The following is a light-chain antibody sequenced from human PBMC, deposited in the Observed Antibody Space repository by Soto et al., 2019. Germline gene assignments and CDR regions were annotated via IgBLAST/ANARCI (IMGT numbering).Light chain of an antibody. CDR3: QQRSNWPLT. Sequence: MLSQSPGALSLSQCERENMSCRASQTLSNSFIAWYQQKPGQAPNLLIYDASNRATGIPARFSGSGSGTDFTLTISSLEPEDFAVYYCQQRSNWPLTFAQGTLLAI. V-gene: IGKV3D-20*02. CDR1: QTLSNSF. J-gene: IGKJ5*01. CDR2: DAS.